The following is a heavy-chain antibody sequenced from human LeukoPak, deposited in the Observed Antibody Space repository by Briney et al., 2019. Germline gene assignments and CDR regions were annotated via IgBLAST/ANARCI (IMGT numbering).Heavy chain of an antibody. V-gene: IGHV4-38-2*02. CDR3: ARDRGSYDFWSGYYGLGGYYYYMDV. Sequence: SETLSLTCSVSGYSIGGGYYWGWIRQPPGKGLEWIGSIYHIGNTYYNPSLKSRVTISIDTSKNQFSLKLSSVTAADTAVYYCARDRGSYDFWSGYYGLGGYYYYMDVWGKGTTVTVSS. D-gene: IGHD3-3*01. CDR1: GYSIGGGYY. J-gene: IGHJ6*03. CDR2: IYHIGNT.